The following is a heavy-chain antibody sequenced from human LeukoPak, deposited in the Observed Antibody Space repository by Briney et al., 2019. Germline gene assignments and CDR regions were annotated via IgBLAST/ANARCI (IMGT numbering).Heavy chain of an antibody. D-gene: IGHD3-10*01. J-gene: IGHJ4*02. CDR2: INTDGSIT. CDR3: ARALDGSGSRSFEY. V-gene: IGHV3-74*01. CDR1: GFTFSDYW. Sequence: GGSLRLSCAASGFTFSDYWIHWVRQAPGKGLVWVSRINTDGSITNYADSVKGRFSISRDNAKNTLYLQMSSLRAEDTAVYYCARALDGSGSRSFEYWGQGTLVTVSS.